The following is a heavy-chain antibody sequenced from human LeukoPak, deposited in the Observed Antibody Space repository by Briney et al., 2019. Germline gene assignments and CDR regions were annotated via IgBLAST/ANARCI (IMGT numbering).Heavy chain of an antibody. CDR3: VRGSRKNYYDTSGYYYGDY. Sequence: QAGGSLRLSCAASGFTFSSYAMNWVRQAPGRGLEWVSYIGPSGTSIYYADSVKGRFTISRDNAKNTLYLQMNSLRAEDTAVYYCVRGSRKNYYDTSGYYYGDYWGQGALVTVSS. V-gene: IGHV3-48*03. J-gene: IGHJ4*02. CDR1: GFTFSSYA. D-gene: IGHD3-22*01. CDR2: IGPSGTSI.